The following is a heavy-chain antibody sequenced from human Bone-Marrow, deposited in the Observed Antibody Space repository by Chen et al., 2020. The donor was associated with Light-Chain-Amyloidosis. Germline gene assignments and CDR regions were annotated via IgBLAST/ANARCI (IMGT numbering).Heavy chain of an antibody. CDR2: INPDRGGT. D-gene: IGHD1-1*01. J-gene: IGHJ6*02. Sequence: QVQLVQSGAEVRKPGASVKVSCKTSGYTFTAYYLHWVRQAPGDGLEWMGWINPDRGGTNCAQKFQGGVTVTRDTTSSTADMERTRLRADDTAVYFCARDAASTRRKGGRGLLFYYYGMDVWGQGTTVTSSS. CDR1: GYTFTAYY. CDR3: ARDAASTRRKGGRGLLFYYYGMDV. V-gene: IGHV1-2*02.